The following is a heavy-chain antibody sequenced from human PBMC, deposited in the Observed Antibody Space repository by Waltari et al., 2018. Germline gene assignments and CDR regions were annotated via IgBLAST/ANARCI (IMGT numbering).Heavy chain of an antibody. J-gene: IGHJ4*02. D-gene: IGHD4-17*01. CDR3: AKDGDPDY. CDR2: ISTSGSN. V-gene: IGHV4-4*07. Sequence: QVQLQESGPGLVKPSETLSLTCPVSGGSISSYYWTWIRQPAGSGLGWIWRISTSGSNNFHPSPKSRVTMSVDTSKNQFSLILTSVTAADTAVYYCAKDGDPDYWGQGTLVTVSS. CDR1: GGSISSYY.